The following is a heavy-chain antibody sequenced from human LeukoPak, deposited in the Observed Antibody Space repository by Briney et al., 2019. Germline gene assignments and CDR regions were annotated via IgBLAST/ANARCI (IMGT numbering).Heavy chain of an antibody. CDR2: INPSGGST. Sequence: ASVKVSCKASGYTFTSYYMHWVRQAPGQGLEWMGIINPSGGSTSYAQKFQGRVTMTRDTSTSTVYMELSSLRSEDMAVYYCARAWSYDSSGYYYHFDYWGQGTLVTASS. CDR3: ARAWSYDSSGYYYHFDY. CDR1: GYTFTSYY. V-gene: IGHV1-46*01. D-gene: IGHD3-22*01. J-gene: IGHJ4*02.